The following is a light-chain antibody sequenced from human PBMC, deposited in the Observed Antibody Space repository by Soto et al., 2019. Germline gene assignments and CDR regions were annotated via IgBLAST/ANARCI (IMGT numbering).Light chain of an antibody. V-gene: IGLV2-23*02. CDR2: AVS. CDR1: SSDVGSYNL. Sequence: QSVLTQLASVSGSPGQSLTISCTGTSSDVGSYNLVSWYQQLPDKAPKLMIYAVSKRPSGVSNRFSGSKSGNTASLTISGLQAEDEADYYCCSYAGSSTSYVFGTGTKVTVL. J-gene: IGLJ1*01. CDR3: CSYAGSSTSYV.